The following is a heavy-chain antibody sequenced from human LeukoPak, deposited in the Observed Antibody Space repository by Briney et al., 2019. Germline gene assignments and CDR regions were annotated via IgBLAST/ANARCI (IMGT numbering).Heavy chain of an antibody. J-gene: IGHJ4*02. CDR3: ARADYDFWSGYYKRYYFDY. D-gene: IGHD3-3*01. Sequence: SETLSLTCTVSGGSISSYYWGWIRQPPGKGLEWIGSIYYSGSTYYNPPLKSRVTISVDTSKNQFSLKLSSVTAADTAVYYCARADYDFWSGYYKRYYFDYWGQGTLVTVSS. CDR1: GGSISSYY. V-gene: IGHV4-39*07. CDR2: IYYSGST.